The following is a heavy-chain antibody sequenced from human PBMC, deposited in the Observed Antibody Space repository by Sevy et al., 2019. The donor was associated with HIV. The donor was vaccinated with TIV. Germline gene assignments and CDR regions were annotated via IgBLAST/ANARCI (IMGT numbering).Heavy chain of an antibody. V-gene: IGHV3-7*03. Sequence: GGSLRLSCAASGFTFSNYWMTWVRQAPGKGLEWVAHIKQDGSEKHYVDSVKGRFTISRDNSKNSVYLQMNSLRAEDTAVYVCAREGYYDYIWGSYRYFNDYWGQGTLVTVSS. CDR3: AREGYYDYIWGSYRYFNDY. CDR1: GFTFSNYW. CDR2: IKQDGSEK. J-gene: IGHJ4*02. D-gene: IGHD3-16*02.